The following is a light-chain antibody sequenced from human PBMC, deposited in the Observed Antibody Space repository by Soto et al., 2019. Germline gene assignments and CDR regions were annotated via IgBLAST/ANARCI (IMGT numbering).Light chain of an antibody. V-gene: IGLV2-14*01. CDR3: NSYTSSSTLA. CDR2: EVN. CDR1: SSDVGAYNY. J-gene: IGLJ2*01. Sequence: QSALTQPASVSASPGQSITISCTGTSSDVGAYNYVSWYQQHPGKAPKLMIYEVNNRPSGVSNRFSGSKSGNTASLTISGLQAEDEADYYCNSYTSSSTLAFGGGTKVTVL.